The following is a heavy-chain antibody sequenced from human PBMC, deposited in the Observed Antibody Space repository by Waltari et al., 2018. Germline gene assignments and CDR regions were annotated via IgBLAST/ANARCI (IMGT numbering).Heavy chain of an antibody. Sequence: QVQLQESGPGLVKPSETLSLTCTVSGGSISSYYWSWIRQPPGKGLEWIGYIYYSGSTNYNPSLKSRVTIAVDTSKNQFSLKLSSVTAADTAVYYCARVDAGAGYYFDYWGQGTLVTVSS. D-gene: IGHD7-27*01. CDR3: ARVDAGAGYYFDY. CDR1: GGSISSYY. CDR2: IYYSGST. V-gene: IGHV4-59*01. J-gene: IGHJ4*02.